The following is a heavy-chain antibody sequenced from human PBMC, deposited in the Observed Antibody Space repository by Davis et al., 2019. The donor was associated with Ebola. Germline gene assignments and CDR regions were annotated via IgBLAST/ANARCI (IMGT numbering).Heavy chain of an antibody. CDR2: MHPRNSDT. D-gene: IGHD4-11*01. CDR3: ARLSTSNHYYYGMDV. V-gene: IGHV5-51*01. CDR1: GYTFTDYW. J-gene: IGHJ6*02. Sequence: GESLKISCKASGYTFTDYWIGWVRQMPGKGLEWMGLMHPRNSDTRYSPSFLGQVTISVDKSISTAYLQWSSLKASDTAMYYCARLSTSNHYYYGMDVWGQGTTVTVSS.